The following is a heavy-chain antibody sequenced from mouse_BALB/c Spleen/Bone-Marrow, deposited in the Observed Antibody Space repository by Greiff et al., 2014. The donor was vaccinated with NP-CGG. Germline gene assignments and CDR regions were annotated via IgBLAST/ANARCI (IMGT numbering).Heavy chain of an antibody. Sequence: VQLQQSGAELVKPGASVKLSCTASGFNIKDTYMHWVKQRPEQGLEWIGRIDPANGNTKYDPKFQGKATITADTSSNTAYLQLGSQTSEDTAVYYCARWEYYAMDYWGQGTSVTVSS. CDR1: GFNIKDTY. J-gene: IGHJ4*01. V-gene: IGHV14-3*02. CDR2: IDPANGNT. D-gene: IGHD4-1*01. CDR3: ARWEYYAMDY.